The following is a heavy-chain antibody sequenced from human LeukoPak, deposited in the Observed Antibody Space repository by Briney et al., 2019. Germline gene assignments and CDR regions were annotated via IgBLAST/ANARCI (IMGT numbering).Heavy chain of an antibody. CDR2: INHSGST. D-gene: IGHD3-16*01. Sequence: SGTLSLTCAVYGGSFSGYYWSWIRQPPGKGLEWIGEINHSGSTNYNPSLKSRVTISVDTSKNQFSLKLSSVTAADTAVYYCARVMDYVWGSFDAFDIWGQGTMVTVSS. J-gene: IGHJ3*02. V-gene: IGHV4-34*01. CDR1: GGSFSGYY. CDR3: ARVMDYVWGSFDAFDI.